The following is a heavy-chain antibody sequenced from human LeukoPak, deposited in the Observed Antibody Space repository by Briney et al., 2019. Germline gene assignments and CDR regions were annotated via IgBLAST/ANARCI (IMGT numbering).Heavy chain of an antibody. CDR1: GFTFSNAW. CDR2: IYYSGST. CDR3: ARDGDSGGWFDS. D-gene: IGHD6-25*01. V-gene: IGHV4-59*01. J-gene: IGHJ5*01. Sequence: GSLRLSCAASGFTFSNAWMSWVRQAPGKGLECIGYIYYSGSTKYNPSLNSRATISLDTSKNQFFLKLTSVTAADTAVYYCARDGDSGGWFDSWGQGALVTVSS.